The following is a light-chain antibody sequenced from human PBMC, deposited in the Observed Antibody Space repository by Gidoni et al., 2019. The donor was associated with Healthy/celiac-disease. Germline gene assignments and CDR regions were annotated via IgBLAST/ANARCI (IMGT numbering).Light chain of an antibody. V-gene: IGLV3-10*01. J-gene: IGLJ1*01. CDR1: ALPKKY. CDR2: EDS. Sequence: SSALLPPSSTSFSPGQTARLTLSANALPKKYAYWYQQKSGQAPVLVIHEDSKRPSGIPERFSGSSSGTMATLTISGAQVEDEADYYCYSTDSSGNLYVFGTGTKVTVL. CDR3: YSTDSSGNLYV.